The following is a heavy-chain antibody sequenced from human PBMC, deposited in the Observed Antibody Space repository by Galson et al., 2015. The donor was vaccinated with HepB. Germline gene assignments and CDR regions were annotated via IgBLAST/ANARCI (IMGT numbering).Heavy chain of an antibody. Sequence: SLRLSCAASGFTFSSYAMHWVRQAPGKGLEWVAVISYDGSNKYYADSVKGRFTISRDNSKNTLYLQMNSLRAEDTAVYYWARDTREATWYYGMDVWGQGTTVTVSS. D-gene: IGHD5-12*01. CDR3: ARDTREATWYYGMDV. J-gene: IGHJ6*02. CDR1: GFTFSSYA. CDR2: ISYDGSNK. V-gene: IGHV3-30-3*01.